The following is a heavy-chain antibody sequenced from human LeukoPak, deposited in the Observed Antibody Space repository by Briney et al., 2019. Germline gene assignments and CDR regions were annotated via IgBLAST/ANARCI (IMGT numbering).Heavy chain of an antibody. J-gene: IGHJ3*02. CDR2: IYSGGTT. V-gene: IGHV3-53*01. Sequence: GGSLRLSCEASGXSVSNNYMTWVRQAPGKGLEWVSVIYSGGTTYYGDSVEGRFTISRDNSRNTLNLQMNSLRAEDTAVYFCARGQSGDPAFDIWGQGTMVTVPS. CDR1: GXSVSNNY. D-gene: IGHD6-19*01. CDR3: ARGQSGDPAFDI.